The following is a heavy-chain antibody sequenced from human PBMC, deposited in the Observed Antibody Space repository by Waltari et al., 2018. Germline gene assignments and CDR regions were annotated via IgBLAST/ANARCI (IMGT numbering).Heavy chain of an antibody. CDR2: INWNGGST. Sequence: EVQLVESGGGVVRPGGSLRLSCAASGFTFADYGMSLVRQAPGKGLEWVSGINWNGGSTGYADSVKGRFTISRDNAKNSLYLQMNSLRAEDTALYHCARVYRDNWNYGVFDYWGQGTLVTVSS. J-gene: IGHJ4*02. V-gene: IGHV3-20*01. CDR1: GFTFADYG. D-gene: IGHD1-7*01. CDR3: ARVYRDNWNYGVFDY.